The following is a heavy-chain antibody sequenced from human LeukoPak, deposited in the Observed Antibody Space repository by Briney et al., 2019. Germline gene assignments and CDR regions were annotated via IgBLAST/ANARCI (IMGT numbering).Heavy chain of an antibody. V-gene: IGHV4-61*02. CDR1: GGSISSGSYY. J-gene: IGHJ4*02. Sequence: PSETLSLTCIVSGGSISSGSYYWSWIRQPAGKGLEWIGRVYSSGGTNYNPSLKSRVSISVDTSKNLFSLKLDSVTAADTAVYYCARMVLAAAGYFDYWGQGTLVTVSS. CDR3: ARMVLAAAGYFDY. D-gene: IGHD6-13*01. CDR2: VYSSGGT.